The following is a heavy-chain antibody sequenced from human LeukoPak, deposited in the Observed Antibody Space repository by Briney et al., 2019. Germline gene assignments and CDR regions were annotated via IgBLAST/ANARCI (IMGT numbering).Heavy chain of an antibody. D-gene: IGHD3-10*01. Sequence: GGSLRLSCAASGFTFSSYAMSWVRQAPGKGLESVSAISGSGGSTYYADSVKGRFTISRDNSKNTLYLQMNSLRAEDTAVYYCAKDWGITMVRGVMTPYYYGMDVWGQGTTVTVSS. CDR3: AKDWGITMVRGVMTPYYYGMDV. V-gene: IGHV3-23*01. CDR2: ISGSGGST. CDR1: GFTFSSYA. J-gene: IGHJ6*02.